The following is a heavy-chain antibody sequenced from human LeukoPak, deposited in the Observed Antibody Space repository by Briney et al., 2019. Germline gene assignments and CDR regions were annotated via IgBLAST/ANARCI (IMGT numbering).Heavy chain of an antibody. CDR1: GGSFRGYY. CDR3: ARGPFAPDV. J-gene: IGHJ6*02. Sequence: PSETLSLTCGVYGGSFRGYYWSWIRQPPGKGLEWIGDINYSGITNYNPSLKSRVTISVDTSQNQFSLKPTSVTAADTAVYYCARGPFAPDVWGQGTTVTVSS. V-gene: IGHV4-34*01. CDR2: INYSGIT.